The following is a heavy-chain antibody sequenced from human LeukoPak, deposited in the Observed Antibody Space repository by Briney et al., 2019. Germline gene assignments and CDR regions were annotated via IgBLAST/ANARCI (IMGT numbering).Heavy chain of an antibody. V-gene: IGHV1-2*02. Sequence: GASVKVSCKAPGYTFTGYYMHWVRQAPGQGLEWMGWINPNSGGTNYAQKFQGRVTMTRDTSISTAYMELSRLRSGDTAVYYCARDIGYCSSTSCQTDYWGQGTLVTVSS. CDR1: GYTFTGYY. CDR3: ARDIGYCSSTSCQTDY. D-gene: IGHD2-2*01. J-gene: IGHJ4*02. CDR2: INPNSGGT.